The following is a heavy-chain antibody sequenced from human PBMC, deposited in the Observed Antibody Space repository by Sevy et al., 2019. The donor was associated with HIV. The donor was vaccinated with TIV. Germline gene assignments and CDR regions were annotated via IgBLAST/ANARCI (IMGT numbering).Heavy chain of an antibody. Sequence: SETLSLTCIISGGSIMSHYWSWIRQSPGKGLEWIGYIFESGSIKYNPSLNSRVTMTLDTSKDQVSLNLRSVSAADTAVYYCAREGHKRGSHFEVWGQGILVTVSS. CDR1: GGSIMSHY. D-gene: IGHD3-10*01. V-gene: IGHV4-59*11. CDR3: AREGHKRGSHFEV. J-gene: IGHJ4*02. CDR2: IFESGSI.